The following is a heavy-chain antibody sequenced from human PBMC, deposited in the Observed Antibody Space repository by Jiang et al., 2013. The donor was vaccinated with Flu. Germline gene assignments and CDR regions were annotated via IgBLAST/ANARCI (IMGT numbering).Heavy chain of an antibody. J-gene: IGHJ6*04. V-gene: IGHV1-46*01. D-gene: IGHD3-22*01. CDR3: ARDRRGSYYYDSSGYPSGMDV. CDR2: GGST. Sequence: GGSTSYAQKFQGRVTMTRDTSTSTVYMELSSLRSEDTAVYYCARDRRGSYYYDSSGYPSGMDVWGKGTTVTVSS.